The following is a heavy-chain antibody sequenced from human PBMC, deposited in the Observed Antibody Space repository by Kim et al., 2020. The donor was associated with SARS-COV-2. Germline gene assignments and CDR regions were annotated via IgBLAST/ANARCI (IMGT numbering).Heavy chain of an antibody. V-gene: IGHV4-59*13. CDR3: ARGGQGQRGWFDP. J-gene: IGHJ5*02. D-gene: IGHD3-10*01. Sequence: SETLSLTCTVSGGSISSYYWSWIRQPPGKGLEWIGYIYYSGSTNYNPSLKSRVTISVDTSKNQFSLKLSSVTAADTAVYYCARGGQGQRGWFDPWGQGTLVTVSS. CDR2: IYYSGST. CDR1: GGSISSYY.